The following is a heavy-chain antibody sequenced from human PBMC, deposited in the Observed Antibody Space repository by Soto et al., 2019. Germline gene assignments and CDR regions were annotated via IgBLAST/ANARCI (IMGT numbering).Heavy chain of an antibody. Sequence: ASVKVSCKASGYTFTSYGISWVRQAPGQGLEWMGWISAYNGNTNYAQKPQGRVTMTTDTSTSTAYMELRSLRSDDTAVYYCARLRYSYGYESPWGQGTLVTVSS. CDR3: ARLRYSYGYESP. V-gene: IGHV1-18*01. CDR1: GYTFTSYG. J-gene: IGHJ4*02. D-gene: IGHD5-18*01. CDR2: ISAYNGNT.